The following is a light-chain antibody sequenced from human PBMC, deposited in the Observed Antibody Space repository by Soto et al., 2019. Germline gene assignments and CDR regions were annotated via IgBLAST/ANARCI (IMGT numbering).Light chain of an antibody. CDR2: GAS. J-gene: IGKJ5*01. V-gene: IGKV3-15*01. CDR3: QQYNNWPLT. CDR1: QSVRNN. Sequence: EIVLTQSPGTLSLSPGERVILSCRASQSVRNNYLAWYQQKPGQAPRLLIYGASTRATGIPARFSGSGSGTEFTLTISSLQSEDFAVYYCQQYNNWPLTFGQGTRLEIK.